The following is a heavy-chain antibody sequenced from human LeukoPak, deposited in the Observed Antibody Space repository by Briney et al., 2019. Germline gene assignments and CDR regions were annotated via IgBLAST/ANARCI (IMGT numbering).Heavy chain of an antibody. Sequence: SETLSLTCAVYGGSFSGYYWSWVRQPPGKGLEWIGEINHSGSTNYNPSLKSRVTISVDTSKNQFSLKLSSVTAADTAVYYCARVLYGDYVDYWGQGTLVTVSS. CDR2: INHSGST. CDR1: GGSFSGYY. J-gene: IGHJ4*02. D-gene: IGHD4-17*01. CDR3: ARVLYGDYVDY. V-gene: IGHV4-34*01.